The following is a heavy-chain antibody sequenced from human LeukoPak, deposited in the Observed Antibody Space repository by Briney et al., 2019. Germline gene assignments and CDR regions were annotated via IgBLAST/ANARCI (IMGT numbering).Heavy chain of an antibody. CDR1: GFTFRSYG. D-gene: IGHD3-22*01. V-gene: IGHV3-30*02. Sequence: GGSLRLSCAASGFTFRSYGMHWVRQAPGKGLEWVAFIRYDDSNAYYADSVKGRFTISRDISKNTLFPQMNSLGAEDTAVFYCAKEGGVDSSGYFYHHAPDSWGQGTLVTVSS. J-gene: IGHJ5*01. CDR3: AKEGGVDSSGYFYHHAPDS. CDR2: IRYDDSNA.